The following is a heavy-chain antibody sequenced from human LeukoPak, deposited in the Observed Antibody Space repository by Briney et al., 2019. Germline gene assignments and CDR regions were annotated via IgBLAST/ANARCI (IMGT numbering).Heavy chain of an antibody. J-gene: IGHJ4*02. V-gene: IGHV1-24*01. CDR2: LDPEDGET. Sequence: ASVKVSCKVSGYTLTELSMHWVRQAPGKGLEWMGGLDPEDGETIYSQKFQGRVTMTEDTSTDTAYMELSSLRSDDTAVYYCATPRDDFWNGFYADWGQGTLVTVSS. D-gene: IGHD3-3*01. CDR1: GYTLTELS. CDR3: ATPRDDFWNGFYAD.